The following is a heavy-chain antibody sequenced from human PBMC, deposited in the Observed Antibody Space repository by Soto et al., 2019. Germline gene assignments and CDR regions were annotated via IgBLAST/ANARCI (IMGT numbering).Heavy chain of an antibody. D-gene: IGHD2-8*01. CDR1: GYTFTGYY. J-gene: IGHJ3*02. V-gene: IGHV1-2*04. CDR3: ARDLRYCTNGVCYNAFDI. Sequence: QVQLVQSGAEVKKPGASVKVSCKASGYTFTGYYMHWVRQAPGQGLEWMGWINPNSGGTNYAQKFQGWVTMTRDTSISTAYMELSRLRYDDTAVYYCARDLRYCTNGVCYNAFDIWGQGTMVTVSS. CDR2: INPNSGGT.